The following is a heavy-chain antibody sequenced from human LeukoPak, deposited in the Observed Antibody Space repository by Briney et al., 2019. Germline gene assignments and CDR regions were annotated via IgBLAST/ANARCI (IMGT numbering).Heavy chain of an antibody. V-gene: IGHV1-69*04. CDR3: ARDEDLVSDY. CDR1: GGTFSSYA. J-gene: IGHJ4*02. CDR2: IIPILGIA. D-gene: IGHD2-15*01. Sequence: SVKVSCKASGGTFSSYAISWVRQAPGQGLEWMGRIIPILGIANYAQKFQGRVTITADKSTSTAYVELSSLRSEDTAVYYCARDEDLVSDYWGQGTLVTVSS.